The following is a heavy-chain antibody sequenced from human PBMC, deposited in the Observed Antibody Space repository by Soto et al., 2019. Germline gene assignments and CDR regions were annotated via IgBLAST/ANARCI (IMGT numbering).Heavy chain of an antibody. J-gene: IGHJ4*02. CDR3: ARAQYSSGWFDY. Sequence: QVQLQESGPGLMKPSQTLSLTCTVSGGSISSGGYYWSWIRQHPGKGLEWIGYIYYSGSTYYNPSLKSRVTISVDTSKNQFSLKLSSVTAADTAVYYCARAQYSSGWFDYWGQGTLVTVSS. CDR1: GGSISSGGYY. D-gene: IGHD6-19*01. V-gene: IGHV4-31*03. CDR2: IYYSGST.